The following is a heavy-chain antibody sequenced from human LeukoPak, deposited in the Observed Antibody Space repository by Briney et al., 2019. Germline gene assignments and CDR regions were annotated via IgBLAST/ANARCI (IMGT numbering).Heavy chain of an antibody. J-gene: IGHJ6*02. CDR3: ARVACSSTSCYVSYYYYYGMDV. CDR2: INPNSGGT. D-gene: IGHD2-2*01. CDR1: GYTFTGYY. Sequence: ASVKVSCKASGYTFTGYYMRWVRQAPGQGLEWMGWINPNSGGTNYAQKFQGRVTMTRDTSISTAYMELSGLRSDDTAVYYCARVACSSTSCYVSYYYYYGMDVWGQGTTVTVSS. V-gene: IGHV1-2*02.